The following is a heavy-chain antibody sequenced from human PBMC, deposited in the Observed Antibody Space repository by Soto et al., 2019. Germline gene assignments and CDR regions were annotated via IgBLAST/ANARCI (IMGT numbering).Heavy chain of an antibody. V-gene: IGHV4-61*01. J-gene: IGHJ6*02. CDR3: ARFITYYYYYGMDV. CDR2: IYYSGST. CDR1: GGSVSSGSYY. Sequence: QVQLQESGPGLVKPSETLSLTCTVSGGSVSSGSYYWSWIWQPPGKGLEWIGYIYYSGSTNYNPSLKSRVTISVDTSKNQFSLKLRSVTAADTAVYYCARFITYYYYYGMDVWGQGTTVTVSS. D-gene: IGHD3-10*01.